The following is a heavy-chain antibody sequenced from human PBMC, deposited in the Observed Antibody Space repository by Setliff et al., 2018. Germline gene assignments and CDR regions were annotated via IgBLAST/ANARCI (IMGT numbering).Heavy chain of an antibody. V-gene: IGHV4-4*08. CDR2: MHAGGNI. CDR3: ARGRLSFGSYGSGNQWKYYYYMDV. CDR1: GDSLRNDY. J-gene: IGHJ6*03. Sequence: PSETLSLTCSVSGDSLRNDYWTWIRQPPGKGLEWIGNMHAGGNINYNPSLKSRVTLSLATSKSQFSLNLTSVTAADTAIYYCARGRLSFGSYGSGNQWKYYYYMDVWGKGTTVTV. D-gene: IGHD3-10*01.